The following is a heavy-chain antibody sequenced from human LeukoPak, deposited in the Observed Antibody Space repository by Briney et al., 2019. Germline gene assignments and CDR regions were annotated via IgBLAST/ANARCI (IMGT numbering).Heavy chain of an antibody. D-gene: IGHD6-6*01. V-gene: IGHV4-39*06. CDR3: ARETSSSASL. J-gene: IGHJ4*02. CDR1: GGSISSSSHH. Sequence: SETLSLTCTVSGGSISSSSHHWAWIRQPPGKGLEWIASIYYSGNTYYNPSLKSRVTISIDTSQNQYALKLSSVAAADTAVYYCARETSSSASLWGQGTLVTVSS. CDR2: IYYSGNT.